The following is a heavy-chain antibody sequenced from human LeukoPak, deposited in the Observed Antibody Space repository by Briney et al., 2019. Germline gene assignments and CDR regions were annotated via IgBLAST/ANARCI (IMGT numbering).Heavy chain of an antibody. V-gene: IGHV1-69*05. D-gene: IGHD2-15*01. Sequence: SVKVACKASGGTFSSYAISWVRPAPGQGREWMGRIIPIFGTANYAQKFQGRVTITTDESTSTAYMELSSLRSEDTAVYYCAREWELLNGGLYYWGQGALVTVSS. CDR3: AREWELLNGGLYY. J-gene: IGHJ4*02. CDR2: IIPIFGTA. CDR1: GGTFSSYA.